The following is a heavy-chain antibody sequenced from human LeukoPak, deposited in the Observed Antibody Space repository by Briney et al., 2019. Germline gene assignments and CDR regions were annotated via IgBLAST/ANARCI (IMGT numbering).Heavy chain of an antibody. J-gene: IGHJ4*02. CDR3: AGGAMRGGDLDY. CDR1: GFTLSSYW. D-gene: IGHD2-2*01. V-gene: IGHV3-7*03. CDR2: IKPDGSKE. Sequence: GGSLRLSCAASGFTLSSYWMTWVRQAPGKGLEWVAKIKPDGSKEYYVDSVKGRFTISRDNAKNSLYLQMNSLRAEDTAVYYCAGGAMRGGDLDYWGQGTLVTVSS.